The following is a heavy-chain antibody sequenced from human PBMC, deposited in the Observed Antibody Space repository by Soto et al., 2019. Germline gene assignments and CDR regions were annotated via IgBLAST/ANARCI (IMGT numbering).Heavy chain of an antibody. D-gene: IGHD3-22*01. CDR3: ARKDKSGYFNWFDP. V-gene: IGHV5-51*01. CDR1: GYYFIAYW. Sequence: PGESLKISCKGSGYYFIAYWIAWVRQMPGKGLEWMGIIFPSDPDTRYSPSFQGQVTISADRSTSTVFLQWAGLKASDTAVYFCARKDKSGYFNWFDPWGQGTLVTVSS. J-gene: IGHJ5*02. CDR2: IFPSDPDT.